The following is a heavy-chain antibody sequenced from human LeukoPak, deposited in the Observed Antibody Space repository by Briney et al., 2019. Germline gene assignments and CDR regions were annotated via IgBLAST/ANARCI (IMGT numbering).Heavy chain of an antibody. CDR3: ARATAMANWFDP. V-gene: IGHV4-30-4*01. CDR2: IYYSGST. D-gene: IGHD5-18*01. CDR1: GVSISSGDYY. J-gene: IGHJ5*02. Sequence: PSQTLSLTCTVSGVSISSGDYYWSWIRRPPGKGLEWIGYIYYSGSTYYDPSLKSRVTISVDTSKNQFSLKLSSVTAADTAVYYCARATAMANWFDPWGQGTLVTVSS.